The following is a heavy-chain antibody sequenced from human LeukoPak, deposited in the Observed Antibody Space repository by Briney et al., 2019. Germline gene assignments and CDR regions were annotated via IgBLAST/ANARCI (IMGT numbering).Heavy chain of an antibody. Sequence: SQTLSLTCVISGDSFSSNGVAWNWIRQSPSRGLEWLGRTFYTSKLYIDYAVSVKSRITINPDTCKNQFSLHLNSVTPDDTAVYYCARGINSAFDIWDQGTLVTVSS. D-gene: IGHD2-15*01. J-gene: IGHJ3*02. CDR1: GDSFSSNGVA. CDR2: TFYTSKLYI. V-gene: IGHV6-1*01. CDR3: ARGINSAFDI.